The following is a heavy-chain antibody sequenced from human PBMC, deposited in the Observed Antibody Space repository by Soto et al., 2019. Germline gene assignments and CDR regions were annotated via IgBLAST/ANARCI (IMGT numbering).Heavy chain of an antibody. CDR1: GFTVSSTY. V-gene: IGHV3-66*01. J-gene: IGHJ6*03. CDR2: IYSGGNT. Sequence: EVQLVESGGDLVQPGGSLRLSCAASGFTVSSTYMNWVRQAPGKGLEWVSVIYSGGNTYYADSVKGRFTISRDNFKNTLDLQMNRLRAEDTAVYYCARAEDYPSSPDYYYYYMDVWGKGTTVIVSS. D-gene: IGHD6-6*01. CDR3: ARAEDYPSSPDYYYYYMDV.